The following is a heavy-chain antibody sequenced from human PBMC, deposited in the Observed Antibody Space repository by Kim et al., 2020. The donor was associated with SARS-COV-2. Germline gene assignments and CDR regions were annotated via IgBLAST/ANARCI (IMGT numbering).Heavy chain of an antibody. V-gene: IGHV3-11*03. CDR3: ARWVDY. J-gene: IGHJ4*02. Sequence: SSSSSTHYADSVKGRFTISRDNAKNSLYLQMNSLRAEDTAVYYCARWVDYWGQGTLVTVSS. CDR2: SSSSST.